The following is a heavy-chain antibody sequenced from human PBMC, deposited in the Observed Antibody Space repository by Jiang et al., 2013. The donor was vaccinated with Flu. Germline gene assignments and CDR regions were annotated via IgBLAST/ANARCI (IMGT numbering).Heavy chain of an antibody. Sequence: QLLESGGGLVQPGGSLRLSCAASGFTFSKYAMSWVRQAPGKGLEWVSSIGDSGGTTYYADSVKGRFTISRDNSKNTLYLQMNSLRAEDTALYYCAKDSFKSDYFYYMDVWGKGTTVTVSS. J-gene: IGHJ6*03. D-gene: IGHD3-16*01. V-gene: IGHV3-23*01. CDR2: IGDSGGTT. CDR3: AKDSFKSDYFYYMDV. CDR1: GFTFSKYA.